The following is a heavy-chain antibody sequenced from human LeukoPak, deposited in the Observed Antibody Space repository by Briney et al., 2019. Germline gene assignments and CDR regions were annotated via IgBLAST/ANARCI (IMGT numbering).Heavy chain of an antibody. J-gene: IGHJ4*02. CDR2: IRWDSGSI. Sequence: GRSLRLSCAASGFTFDDYAMHWVRQAPGKGLEWVSGIRWDSGSIVYADSVKGRFTISRDNAKNSLFLQMNSLRAEDMALYYCAKDKYYYDSSGLFDYWGQGTLVTVSS. V-gene: IGHV3-9*03. D-gene: IGHD3-22*01. CDR3: AKDKYYYDSSGLFDY. CDR1: GFTFDDYA.